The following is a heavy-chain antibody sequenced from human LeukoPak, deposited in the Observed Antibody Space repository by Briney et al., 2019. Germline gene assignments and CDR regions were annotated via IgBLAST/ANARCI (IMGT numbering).Heavy chain of an antibody. CDR2: MNPNSGNT. CDR3: AREDPRDYGSGTPFDY. CDR1: GYTFTSYD. Sequence: GASVKVSCKASGYTFTSYDINWVRQATGQGLEWMGWMNPNSGNTGYAQKFQGRVTMTRNTSISTAYMELSSLRSEDTAVYYCAREDPRDYGSGTPFDYWGQGTLVTVSS. J-gene: IGHJ4*02. D-gene: IGHD3-10*01. V-gene: IGHV1-8*01.